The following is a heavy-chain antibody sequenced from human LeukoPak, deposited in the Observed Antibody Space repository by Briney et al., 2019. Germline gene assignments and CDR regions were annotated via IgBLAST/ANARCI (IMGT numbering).Heavy chain of an antibody. CDR2: ISSSGSTI. CDR3: ARETAAAAGPFDY. J-gene: IGHJ4*01. V-gene: IGHV3-48*03. D-gene: IGHD6-13*01. CDR1: GFTFSSYE. Sequence: PGGSLRLSCVASGFTFSSYEMNWVRQAPGKGLEWVSYISSSGSTIHYADSVKGRFTISRDNAKNSLYLQVNSLRADDTAYYYCARETAAAAGPFDYWGRGTLVTVSS.